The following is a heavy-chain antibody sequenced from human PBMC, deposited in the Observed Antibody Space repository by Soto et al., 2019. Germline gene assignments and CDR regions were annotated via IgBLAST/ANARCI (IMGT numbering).Heavy chain of an antibody. CDR3: ASSKGGSSSPRYGMDV. J-gene: IGHJ6*02. CDR2: INAGNGNT. Sequence: ASVKVSCKTSGYTFTSYAMHWVRQAPGQRLEWMGWINAGNGNTKYSQKFQGRVTITRDTSASTAYMELSSLRSEDTAVYYCASSKGGSSSPRYGMDVWGQGTTVTVSS. D-gene: IGHD6-6*01. V-gene: IGHV1-3*01. CDR1: GYTFTSYA.